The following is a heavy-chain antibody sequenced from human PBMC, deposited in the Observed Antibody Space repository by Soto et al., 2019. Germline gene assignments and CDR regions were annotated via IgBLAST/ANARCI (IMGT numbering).Heavy chain of an antibody. J-gene: IGHJ2*01. D-gene: IGHD5-18*01. Sequence: GGSLRLSCAASGFTFSNYGMHLVRQAQGKGLEWVAVISYDGSNKYYADSVKGRFTISRDNSKNTLYLQMNSLRAEDTAVYYCAKDNELWLLGWYFDLWGRGTLVTVSS. CDR2: ISYDGSNK. V-gene: IGHV3-30*18. CDR1: GFTFSNYG. CDR3: AKDNELWLLGWYFDL.